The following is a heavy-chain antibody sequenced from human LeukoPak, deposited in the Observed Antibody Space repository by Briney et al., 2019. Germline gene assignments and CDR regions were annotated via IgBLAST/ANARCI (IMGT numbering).Heavy chain of an antibody. J-gene: IGHJ4*02. D-gene: IGHD6-13*01. V-gene: IGHV3-74*01. Sequence: GGSLRLSCAASGFTFSSYWMHWVRQAPGKGLVWVSRVNNDGSTTSYADSVRGRFTISRDNTKNTLYLQMNSLRAEDTAVYFCLAAAGTIGWGQGTLATVSS. CDR2: VNNDGSTT. CDR3: LAAAGTIG. CDR1: GFTFSSYW.